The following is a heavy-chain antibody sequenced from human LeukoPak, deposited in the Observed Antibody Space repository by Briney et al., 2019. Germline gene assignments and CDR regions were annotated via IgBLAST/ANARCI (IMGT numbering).Heavy chain of an antibody. Sequence: ASVKGSCKASGYTFTSYDINWVRQATGQGLEWMGWMNPNSGNTGYAQKFQGRVTITADESTSTAYMELSSLRSEDTAVYYCASRLGGSLLKDTFYYYYGMDVWGKGTTVTVSS. D-gene: IGHD1-26*01. V-gene: IGHV1-8*01. CDR2: MNPNSGNT. CDR3: ASRLGGSLLKDTFYYYYGMDV. J-gene: IGHJ6*04. CDR1: GYTFTSYD.